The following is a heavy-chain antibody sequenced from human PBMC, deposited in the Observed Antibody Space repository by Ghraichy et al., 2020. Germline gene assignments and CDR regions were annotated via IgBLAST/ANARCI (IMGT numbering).Heavy chain of an antibody. D-gene: IGHD1-26*01. J-gene: IGHJ4*02. Sequence: GSLRLSCAASGFTFSSYEMNWVRQAPGKGLEWVSYISSSGSTIYYADSVKGRFTISRDNAKNSLYLQMNSLRAEDTAVYYCARTERVGATYYFDYWGQGTLVTVSS. V-gene: IGHV3-48*03. CDR3: ARTERVGATYYFDY. CDR1: GFTFSSYE. CDR2: ISSSGSTI.